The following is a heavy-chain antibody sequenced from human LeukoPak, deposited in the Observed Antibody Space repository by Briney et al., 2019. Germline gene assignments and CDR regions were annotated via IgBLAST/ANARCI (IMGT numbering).Heavy chain of an antibody. D-gene: IGHD2-2*01. CDR3: ARSVVVVPAATIFSPHYYFDY. CDR1: GYTFTYRY. Sequence: GASVKVSCKASGYTFTYRYLHWVRQAPGQALEWMGWITPFNGNTNYAQKFQDRVTITRDRSMSTAYMELSSLRSEDTAMYYCARSVVVVPAATIFSPHYYFDYWGQGTLVTVSS. V-gene: IGHV1-45*02. CDR2: ITPFNGNT. J-gene: IGHJ4*02.